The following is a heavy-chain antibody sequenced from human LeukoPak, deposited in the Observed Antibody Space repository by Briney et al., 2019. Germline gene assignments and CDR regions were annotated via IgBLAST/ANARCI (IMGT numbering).Heavy chain of an antibody. CDR2: INHSGST. D-gene: IGHD6-6*01. J-gene: IGHJ3*02. V-gene: IGHV4-34*01. CDR3: ARDTRTEYSSSPDAFDI. CDR1: GGSFSGYY. Sequence: PSETLSLTCAVYGGSFSGYYWSWIRQPPGKGLEWIGEINHSGSTNYNPSLKSRVTISVDTSKNQFSLKLSSVTAADTAVYYCARDTRTEYSSSPDAFDIWGQGTMVTVSS.